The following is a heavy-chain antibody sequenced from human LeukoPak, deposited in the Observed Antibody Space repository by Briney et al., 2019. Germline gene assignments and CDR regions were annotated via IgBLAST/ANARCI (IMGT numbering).Heavy chain of an antibody. D-gene: IGHD2-15*01. CDR3: ARVICSGGSSSRFDP. Sequence: SETLSLSCTVSGGSISSSSYYCCLIRQPPGKRLELIEYIYYSGSTYYNPSLKRRVTISVDTYKNQFSLKLRSLTAADTAVYYCARVICSGGSSSRFDPWGQGTLVTVSS. J-gene: IGHJ5*02. V-gene: IGHV4-31*03. CDR1: GGSISSSSYY. CDR2: IYYSGST.